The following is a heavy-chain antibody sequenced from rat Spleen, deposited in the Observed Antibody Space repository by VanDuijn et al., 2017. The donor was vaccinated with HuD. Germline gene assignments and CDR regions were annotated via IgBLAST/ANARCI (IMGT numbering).Heavy chain of an antibody. CDR1: GFSLTSHH. J-gene: IGHJ2*01. D-gene: IGHD1-2*01. V-gene: IGHV2-43*01. CDR3: ARDPYSRPFDY. CDR2: IWTGGGT. Sequence: QIQLKESGPGLVQPSQTLSLTCTVSGFSLTSHHVSWVRQSPGKGLEWMGVIWTGGGTAYNSLLKSRLTITRDTSKSQLFLKMNSLQTEDTATYYCARDPYSRPFDYWGQGVMVTVSS.